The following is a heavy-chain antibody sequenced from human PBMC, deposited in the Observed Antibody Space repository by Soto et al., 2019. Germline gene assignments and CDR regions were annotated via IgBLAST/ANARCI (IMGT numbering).Heavy chain of an antibody. CDR3: ARGRSFGYNRDFDY. CDR1: GGSISRGDYY. CDR2: IYYSGST. V-gene: IGHV4-31*03. Sequence: PSETLSLTCTVSGGSISRGDYYWSWIRQHPGKGLEWIGYIYYSGSTYYNPSLKSRVTISVDTSKNQFSLKLSSVTAADTAVYYCARGRSFGYNRDFDYWGQGTLVTVSS. D-gene: IGHD3-9*01. J-gene: IGHJ4*02.